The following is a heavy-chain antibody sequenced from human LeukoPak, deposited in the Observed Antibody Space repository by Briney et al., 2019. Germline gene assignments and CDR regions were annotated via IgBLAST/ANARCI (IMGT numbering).Heavy chain of an antibody. V-gene: IGHV4-59*12. J-gene: IGHJ5*02. D-gene: IGHD6-19*01. CDR3: ARVGKQWLVLRGWFDP. CDR2: IYYSGST. CDR1: GGSISSYY. Sequence: PSETLSLTCTVSGGSISSYYWSWIRQPPGKGLEWIGYIYYSGSTNYNPSLKSRVTISVDTSKNQFSLKLSSVTAADTAVYYCARVGKQWLVLRGWFDPWGQGTLVTVSS.